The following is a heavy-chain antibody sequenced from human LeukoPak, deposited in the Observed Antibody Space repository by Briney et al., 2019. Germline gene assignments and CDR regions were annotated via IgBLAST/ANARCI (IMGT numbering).Heavy chain of an antibody. CDR1: GGGFTFTSHA. Sequence: ASVKVSCKASGGGFTFTSHAISWVRQAPGQGLEWMGGLIPIYGSANYAQKFQGRVTITSDESTRAVYMELSSLRPEDSAVYYCAGFFYDNSGDAFDIWGQGTMVTVSS. J-gene: IGHJ3*02. V-gene: IGHV1-69*13. CDR3: AGFFYDNSGDAFDI. D-gene: IGHD3-22*01. CDR2: LIPIYGSA.